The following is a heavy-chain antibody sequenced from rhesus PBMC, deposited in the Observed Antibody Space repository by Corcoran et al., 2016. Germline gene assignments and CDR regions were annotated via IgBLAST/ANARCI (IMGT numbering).Heavy chain of an antibody. D-gene: IGHD3-34*01. CDR1: GFTFSDYY. J-gene: IGHJ4*01. CDR2: ISSASSYI. Sequence: EVQLVESGGGLVQPGGSLRLSCAASGFTFSDYYMSWVRQAPGKGLVWVSSISSASSYIYYADSVKGRFTISRDKAKNSLSFQMNSLKTEDTAVYYCTRLGPLGYYFDYWGQGVLVTVSS. V-gene: IGHV3S16*01. CDR3: TRLGPLGYYFDY.